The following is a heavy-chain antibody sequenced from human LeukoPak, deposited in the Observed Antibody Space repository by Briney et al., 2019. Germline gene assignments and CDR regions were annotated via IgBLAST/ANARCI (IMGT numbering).Heavy chain of an antibody. Sequence: PSGTLSLTCAVSGGSISSSNWWSWVRQPPGKGLEWIGEIYHSGSTNYNPSLKSRVTISVDKSKNQFSLKLSSVTAADTAVYYCAKDYYDSSGYYYYYYYYMDVWGKGTTVTVSS. D-gene: IGHD3-22*01. V-gene: IGHV4-4*02. CDR3: AKDYYDSSGYYYYYYYYMDV. CDR1: GGSISSSNW. J-gene: IGHJ6*03. CDR2: IYHSGST.